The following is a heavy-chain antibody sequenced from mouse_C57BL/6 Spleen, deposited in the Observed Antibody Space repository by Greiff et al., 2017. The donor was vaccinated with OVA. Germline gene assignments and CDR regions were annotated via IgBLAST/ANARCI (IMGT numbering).Heavy chain of an antibody. CDR2: IDPENGDT. V-gene: IGHV14-4*01. Sequence: LVESGAELVRPGASVKLSCTASGFNIKDDYMHWVKQRPEQGLEWIGWIDPENGDTEYASKFQGKATITADTSSNTAYLQLSSLTSEDTAVYYCTTGVDDGYYGYWGQGTTLTVSS. J-gene: IGHJ2*01. D-gene: IGHD2-3*01. CDR1: GFNIKDDY. CDR3: TTGVDDGYYGY.